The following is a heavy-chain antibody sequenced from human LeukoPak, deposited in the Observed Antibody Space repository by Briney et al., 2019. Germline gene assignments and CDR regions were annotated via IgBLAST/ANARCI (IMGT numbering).Heavy chain of an antibody. D-gene: IGHD1-1*01. Sequence: GGSLRLSCAASGFTFSSYAMNWARQAPGKGLEWVSATSGGGDTIYYTDSVKGRFTISRDNSKNTLYLQMNSLRVDDTAVYYCAKGTATPGYLDYWGQGTLVTVST. CDR2: TSGGGDTI. CDR1: GFTFSSYA. CDR3: AKGTATPGYLDY. V-gene: IGHV3-23*01. J-gene: IGHJ4*02.